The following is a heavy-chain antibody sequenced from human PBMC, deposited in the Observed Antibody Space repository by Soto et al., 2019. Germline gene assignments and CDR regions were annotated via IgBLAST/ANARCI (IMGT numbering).Heavy chain of an antibody. J-gene: IGHJ6*02. V-gene: IGHV3-30*18. CDR3: AKDTVSAAAGTTYYYYYGMDV. Sequence: GGSLRLSCAASGFTFSSYGMHWVRQAPGKGLEWVAVISYDGSNKYYADSVKGRFTISRDNSKNTLYLQMNSLRAEDTAVYYCAKDTVSAAAGTTYYYYYGMDVWGQATTVTVSS. CDR2: ISYDGSNK. D-gene: IGHD6-13*01. CDR1: GFTFSSYG.